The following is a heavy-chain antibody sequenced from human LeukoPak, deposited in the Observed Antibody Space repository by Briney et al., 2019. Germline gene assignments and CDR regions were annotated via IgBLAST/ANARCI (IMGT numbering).Heavy chain of an antibody. CDR1: VYTFPSHG. CDR2: INPYKGNT. CDR3: ARGNYGVLDF. V-gene: IGHV1-18*01. J-gene: IGHJ3*01. D-gene: IGHD3-10*01. Sequence: EASVKVSRKTSVYTFPSHGIAWVRQAAGQGLEWLGWINPYKGNTYYAQKVQGTVTMTTDTSATTAYMELRSLRSEDTAVYYCARGNYGVLDFWGQGTMVTVSS.